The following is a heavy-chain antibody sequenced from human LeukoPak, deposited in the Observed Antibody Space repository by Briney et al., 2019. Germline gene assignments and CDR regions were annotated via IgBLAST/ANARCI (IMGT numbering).Heavy chain of an antibody. Sequence: PSETLSLTCTVSGGSISSSSYYWGWIRQPPGKGLEWIGSIYYSGSTYYNPSLKSRVTISVDTPKNQFSLKLSSVTAADTAVYYCARNLADCSSTSCNYGMDVWGQGTTVTVSS. D-gene: IGHD2-2*01. CDR3: ARNLADCSSTSCNYGMDV. J-gene: IGHJ6*02. V-gene: IGHV4-39*01. CDR2: IYYSGST. CDR1: GGSISSSSYY.